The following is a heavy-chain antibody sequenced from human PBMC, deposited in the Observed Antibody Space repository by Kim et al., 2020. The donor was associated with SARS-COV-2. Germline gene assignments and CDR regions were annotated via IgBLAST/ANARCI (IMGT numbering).Heavy chain of an antibody. CDR2: IWSDETNK. V-gene: IGHV3-33*01. Sequence: GGSLRLSCVASGFTFSNYGMHWVRQAPGKGLEWVAVIWSDETNKYYADSVKGRFTISRDNSKNTLYLQMNSLRAEDTAVYYCAREIITMIVIIRGSGMDVWGQGTTVTVSS. J-gene: IGHJ6*02. CDR3: AREIITMIVIIRGSGMDV. CDR1: GFTFSNYG. D-gene: IGHD3-22*01.